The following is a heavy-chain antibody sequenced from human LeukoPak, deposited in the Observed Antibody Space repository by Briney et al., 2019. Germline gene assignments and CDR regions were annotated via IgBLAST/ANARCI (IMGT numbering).Heavy chain of an antibody. J-gene: IGHJ4*02. V-gene: IGHV3-23*01. D-gene: IGHD6-19*01. Sequence: PGGSLRLSCAASGFTFSNYAMSWVRQPPGKGLEWVSSMSGSGGSTYYADSVKGRFTISRDNSKNTLYLQMNNLRAEDTALYYCAKNQGQWLVPVDYWGQGTLVTVSS. CDR1: GFTFSNYA. CDR2: MSGSGGST. CDR3: AKNQGQWLVPVDY.